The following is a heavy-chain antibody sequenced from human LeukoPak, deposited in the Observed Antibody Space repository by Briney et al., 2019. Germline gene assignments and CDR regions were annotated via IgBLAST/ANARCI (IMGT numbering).Heavy chain of an antibody. V-gene: IGHV1-69*13. CDR1: GGTFSSYA. D-gene: IGHD3-10*01. J-gene: IGHJ6*03. CDR2: IIPIFGTA. CDR3: ASTIYGSGSYYYYYYMDV. Sequence: SVKVSCKAYGGTFSSYAISWVRQAPGQGLEWMGGIIPIFGTANYAQKFQGRVTITADESTSTAYMELSSLRSEDTAVYYCASTIYGSGSYYYYYYMDVWGKGTTVTISS.